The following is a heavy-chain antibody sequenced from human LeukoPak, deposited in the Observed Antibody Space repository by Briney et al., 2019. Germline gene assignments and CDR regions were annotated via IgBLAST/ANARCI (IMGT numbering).Heavy chain of an antibody. D-gene: IGHD6-13*01. CDR3: AREPRSSPRGYYGMDV. J-gene: IGHJ6*02. Sequence: PSETLSLTCTVSVGSISSYYWSWIRQPPGKGLEWIGYIYYSGSTNYNPSLKSRVTISVDTSKNQFSLKLSSVTAADTAVYYCAREPRSSPRGYYGMDVWGQGTTVTVSS. CDR2: IYYSGST. V-gene: IGHV4-59*01. CDR1: VGSISSYY.